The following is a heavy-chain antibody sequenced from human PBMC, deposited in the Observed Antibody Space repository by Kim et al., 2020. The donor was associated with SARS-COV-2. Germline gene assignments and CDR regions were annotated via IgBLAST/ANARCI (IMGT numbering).Heavy chain of an antibody. CDR1: GFTVSSNY. V-gene: IGHV3-53*01. J-gene: IGHJ4*02. CDR3: ARAKESYYGSGTGPFDY. CDR2: IYSGGST. D-gene: IGHD3-10*01. Sequence: GGSLRLSCAASGFTVSSNYMSWVRQAPGKGLEWVSVIYSGGSTYYADSVKGRFTISRDNSKNTLYLQMNSLRAEDTAVYYCARAKESYYGSGTGPFDYWGQGTLVTVSS.